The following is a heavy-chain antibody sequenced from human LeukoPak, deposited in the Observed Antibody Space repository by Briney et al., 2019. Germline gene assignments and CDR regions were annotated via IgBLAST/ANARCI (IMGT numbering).Heavy chain of an antibody. CDR3: ARALLLATSYYYDSSGYYGSSYFDY. Sequence: GGSLRLSCVASGFTFSTYAMNWVRQAPGKGLEWVSGFSGSGDATYFPDSVKGRFTISRDNSKNTLYLQMNSLRAEDTAVYYCARALLLATSYYYDSSGYYGSSYFDYWGQGTLVTVSS. V-gene: IGHV3-23*01. D-gene: IGHD3-22*01. J-gene: IGHJ4*02. CDR1: GFTFSTYA. CDR2: FSGSGDAT.